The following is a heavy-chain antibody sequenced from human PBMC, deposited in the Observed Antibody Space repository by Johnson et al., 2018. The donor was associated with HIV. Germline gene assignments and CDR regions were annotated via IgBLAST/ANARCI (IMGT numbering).Heavy chain of an antibody. CDR1: GFTFDDYA. CDR3: AKEQWFGELFSAFDI. CDR2: ISWNRGSK. Sequence: VQLVESGGGLVQPGGSLRLSCVGSGFTFDDYAMHWVRQAPGKGLEWVSGISWNRGSKGYADSVKGRFTISRDNSKNTLYLQMNSLRAEDTAVYYCAKEQWFGELFSAFDIWGQGTLVSVSS. V-gene: IGHV3-9*01. J-gene: IGHJ3*02. D-gene: IGHD3-10*01.